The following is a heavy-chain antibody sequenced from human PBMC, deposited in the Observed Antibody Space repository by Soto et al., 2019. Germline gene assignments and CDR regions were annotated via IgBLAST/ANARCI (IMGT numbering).Heavy chain of an antibody. Sequence: EVHLLESGGGLVQPGGSLRLSCAASGFTFSNYAMTWVRQAPGKGLEWVSAISGSAGSTFYADSVRGRFTISRDNSKHPLYLQMNSLRAEDTAVYYCAKQATVVVEAATDWYFDLWGRGTLVTVSS. CDR1: GFTFSNYA. J-gene: IGHJ2*01. CDR3: AKQATVVVEAATDWYFDL. V-gene: IGHV3-23*01. CDR2: ISGSAGST. D-gene: IGHD2-15*01.